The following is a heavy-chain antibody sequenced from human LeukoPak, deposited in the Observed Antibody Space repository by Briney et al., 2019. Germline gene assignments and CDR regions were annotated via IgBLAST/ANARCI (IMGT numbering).Heavy chain of an antibody. D-gene: IGHD3-3*01. CDR1: GFTFNMYP. Sequence: GGSLRLSCVASGFTFNMYPLHWVRQAPGKGLEWVAVISIDGSNYLDADSVKARFTISRDNSKTTVYLQMNSLRPEHTAMYYCAKAPYDDFWSGPRFDYWRQGTLVTVSS. J-gene: IGHJ4*02. V-gene: IGHV3-30-3*01. CDR2: ISIDGSNY. CDR3: AKAPYDDFWSGPRFDY.